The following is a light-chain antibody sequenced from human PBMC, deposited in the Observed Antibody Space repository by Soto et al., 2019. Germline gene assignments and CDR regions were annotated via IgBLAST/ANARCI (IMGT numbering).Light chain of an antibody. Sequence: QSALTQPPSASGSPGQSVTISCTGTSSDVGAYNYVAWYQPRPGKAPKLMIYEVNKRPSGVPDRFSGSRSGNTASLTVSGLQTEDEADYYCSSYAGSDVFVFGPGTKLTVL. CDR2: EVN. CDR3: SSYAGSDVFV. J-gene: IGLJ1*01. CDR1: SSDVGAYNY. V-gene: IGLV2-8*01.